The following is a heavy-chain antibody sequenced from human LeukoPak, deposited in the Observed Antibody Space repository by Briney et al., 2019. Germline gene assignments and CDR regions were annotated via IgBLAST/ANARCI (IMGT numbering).Heavy chain of an antibody. V-gene: IGHV4-59*08. CDR2: IYYSGST. CDR1: GGSISSYY. D-gene: IGHD3-22*01. CDR3: ARRQYYYDSSGYYAGDYFDY. J-gene: IGHJ4*02. Sequence: PSETLSLTCTVSGGSISSYYWSWIRQPPGKGLEWIGYIYYSGSTNYNPSLKSRVTISVDTSKNQFSLKLSSVTAADTAVYYCARRQYYYDSSGYYAGDYFDYWGQGTLVTVSS.